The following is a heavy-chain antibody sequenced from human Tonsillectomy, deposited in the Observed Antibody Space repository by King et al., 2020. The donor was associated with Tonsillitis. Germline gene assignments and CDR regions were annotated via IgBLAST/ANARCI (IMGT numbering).Heavy chain of an antibody. CDR3: ARHKAGTTRNCYFDY. CDR2: IYYSGST. V-gene: IGHV4-39*01. Sequence: QLQESGPGLVRPSETLSLTCTVSGGSITSSSYYWGWIRQPPGKGLEWIGSIYYSGSTYDNPSLKSRVTISVDTSQNQFSLKLSSVTAADTAVYYCARHKAGTTRNCYFDYWGQGTLVTVSS. CDR1: GGSITSSSYY. D-gene: IGHD1-1*01. J-gene: IGHJ4*02.